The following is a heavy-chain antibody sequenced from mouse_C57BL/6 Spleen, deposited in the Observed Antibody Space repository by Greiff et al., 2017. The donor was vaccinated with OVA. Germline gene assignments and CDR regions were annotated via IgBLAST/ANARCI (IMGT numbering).Heavy chain of an antibody. Sequence: VHVKQSGPELVKPGASVKISCKASGYSFTGYYMNWVKQSPEKSLEWIGEINPSTGGNTYNQKFKAKATLTVDKSSSTAYMQLKCLTAEDSAVYYCAAIYYGYGWFAYWGQGTLVTVSA. CDR1: GYSFTGYY. CDR3: AAIYYGYGWFAY. D-gene: IGHD2-2*01. J-gene: IGHJ3*01. V-gene: IGHV1-42*01. CDR2: INPSTGGN.